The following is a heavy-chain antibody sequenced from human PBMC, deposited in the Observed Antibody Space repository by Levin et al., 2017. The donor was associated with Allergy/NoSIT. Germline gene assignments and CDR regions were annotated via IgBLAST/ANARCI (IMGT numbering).Heavy chain of an antibody. CDR2: ISGNGGTT. D-gene: IGHD1-1*01. Sequence: PGGSLRLSCAASGFTFSHFPMSWVRQAPGKGLEWVSLISGNGGTTYYADSVKGRFTISRDNSKNVLFFQVNNLTVEDSAIYYCAKAILPVGVTTTLFDPWRQGTPVIVSS. J-gene: IGHJ5*02. CDR3: AKAILPVGVTTTLFDP. V-gene: IGHV3-23*01. CDR1: GFTFSHFP.